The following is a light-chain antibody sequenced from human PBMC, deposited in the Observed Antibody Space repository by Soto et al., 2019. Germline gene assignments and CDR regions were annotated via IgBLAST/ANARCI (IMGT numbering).Light chain of an antibody. V-gene: IGLV2-14*01. CDR3: ISYTDRQSYL. J-gene: IGLJ1*01. CDR2: AVS. CDR1: RSDIGGHNY. Sequence: QSALTQPASVSGSPGQSITVSCTGTRSDIGGHNYVAWYQQHPGKVPKLMIYAVSDRPPGVSDRFSGSKSGITASLTISGLQTEDEADYYCISYTDRQSYLFGTGTKLTVL.